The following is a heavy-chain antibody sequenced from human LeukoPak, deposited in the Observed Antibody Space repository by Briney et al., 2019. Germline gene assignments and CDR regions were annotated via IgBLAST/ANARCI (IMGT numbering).Heavy chain of an antibody. J-gene: IGHJ4*02. V-gene: IGHV3-23*01. CDR3: AKVPLYDSSGYYYYFDY. D-gene: IGHD3-22*01. CDR1: GFTVSSNY. CDR2: ISSSGGGT. Sequence: GGSLRLSCAASGFTVSSNYMSWVRQAPGKGLEWVSAISSSGGGTYYADSVKGRFTISRDNSKNTLYLQMNSLRAEDTAVYYCAKVPLYDSSGYYYYFDYWGQGTLVTVSS.